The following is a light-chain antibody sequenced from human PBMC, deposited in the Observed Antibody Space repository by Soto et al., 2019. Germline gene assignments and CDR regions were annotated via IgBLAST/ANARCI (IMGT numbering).Light chain of an antibody. CDR2: GAS. V-gene: IGKV3-20*01. CDR3: QQYGSSRT. CDR1: QSVSSSY. J-gene: IGKJ1*01. Sequence: LSLPPDTLALSPGERAPISCRASQSVSSSYLAWYQQKPGQAPRLLIYGASSRATGIPDRFSGSGSGTDFTLTISRLEPEDFAVYYCQQYGSSRTFGQGTKVDTK.